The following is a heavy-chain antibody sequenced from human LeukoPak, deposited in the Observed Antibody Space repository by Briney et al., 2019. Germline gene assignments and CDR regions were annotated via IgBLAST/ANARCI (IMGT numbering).Heavy chain of an antibody. V-gene: IGHV3-23*01. J-gene: IGHJ3*02. CDR1: GFTFSNYA. D-gene: IGHD6-6*01. CDR3: ARDKETCYSSSRNKNAFDI. CDR2: ISGSGENT. Sequence: GGPLRLSCAASGFTFSNYAMRWVGQAPGKGLEGVSAISGSGENTYYADSVKGRFTVSRDNSKNTLYLQMNSLRAEDTAVYYCARDKETCYSSSRNKNAFDIWGQGTMVTVSS.